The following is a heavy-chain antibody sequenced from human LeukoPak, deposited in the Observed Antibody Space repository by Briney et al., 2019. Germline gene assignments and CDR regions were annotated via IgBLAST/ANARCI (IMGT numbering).Heavy chain of an antibody. CDR3: AREMATITVLFDY. Sequence: SVKVSCKASAGTLSSYVISWVRQAPGQGGEWMGRIIPIFGTANYAQKFQGRVTITTDESTSTAYMELSSLRSEDTAVYYCAREMATITVLFDYWGQGTLVTVSS. CDR1: AGTLSSYV. V-gene: IGHV1-69*05. CDR2: IIPIFGTA. D-gene: IGHD5-24*01. J-gene: IGHJ4*02.